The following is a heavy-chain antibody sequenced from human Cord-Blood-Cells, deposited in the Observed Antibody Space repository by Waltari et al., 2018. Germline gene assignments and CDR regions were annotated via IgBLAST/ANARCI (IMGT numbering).Heavy chain of an antibody. V-gene: IGHV3-23*04. D-gene: IGHD1-26*01. Sequence: EVQLVESGGGLVQPGGSLRLSCAGSGFTFSSYAMSWVRQAPRKGLEWVSAISGSGGSTYYADSVKGRFTISRDNSKNTLYLQMNSLRAEDTAVYYCAKLGGVGATFLDAFDIWGQGTMVTVSS. CDR1: GFTFSSYA. CDR2: ISGSGGST. J-gene: IGHJ3*02. CDR3: AKLGGVGATFLDAFDI.